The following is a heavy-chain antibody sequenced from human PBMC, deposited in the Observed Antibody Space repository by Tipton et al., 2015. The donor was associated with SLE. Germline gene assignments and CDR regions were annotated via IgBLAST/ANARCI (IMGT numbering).Heavy chain of an antibody. J-gene: IGHJ4*02. V-gene: IGHV4-39*01. D-gene: IGHD6-19*01. Sequence: TLSLTCSVSGYSVTSGDYFWGWIRQPPGKGLEWIGSIYYRGSIYHNPSLKSRVSISVDPSNNQFSLRLSSVTAADTAVYYCASYIAVAGTEKFDYWGQGTLVTVSS. CDR2: IYYRGSI. CDR1: GYSVTSGDYF. CDR3: ASYIAVAGTEKFDY.